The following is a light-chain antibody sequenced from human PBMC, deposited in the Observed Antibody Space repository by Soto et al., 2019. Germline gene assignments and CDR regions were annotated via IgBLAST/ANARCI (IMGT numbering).Light chain of an antibody. CDR2: GAS. Sequence: EIVVTQSPGTLSVSPGERATLSCRASQSVGSNLAWYQQKPGQAPRLLMYGASTRATGIPARFSGSGSGTEFTLTISSLQSEDFAVYYCQQYSNWPPWTFGQGTKVEIK. CDR3: QQYSNWPPWT. V-gene: IGKV3-15*01. CDR1: QSVGSN. J-gene: IGKJ1*01.